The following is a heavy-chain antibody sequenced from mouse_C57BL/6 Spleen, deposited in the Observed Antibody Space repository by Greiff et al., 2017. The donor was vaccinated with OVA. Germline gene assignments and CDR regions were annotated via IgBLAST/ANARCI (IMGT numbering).Heavy chain of an antibody. D-gene: IGHD1-1*01. J-gene: IGHJ3*01. CDR1: FFPFISFY. CDR3: ARDYYGSFAY. Sequence: FLHSFLSLILSFSPSFFPFISFYIYFFLHSPFNLLYFISSIRNKSNDYTTEYSASVKGRFIVSRYTSQSILYLQMNALRAEDTAIYYCARDYYGSFAYWGQGTLVTVSA. V-gene: IGHV7-1*01. CDR2: IRNKSNDYTT.